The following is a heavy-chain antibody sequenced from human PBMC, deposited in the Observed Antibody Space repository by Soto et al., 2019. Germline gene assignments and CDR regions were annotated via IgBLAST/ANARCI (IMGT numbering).Heavy chain of an antibody. V-gene: IGHV3-30-3*01. CDR3: ARDYYKYYDSSGYYRSPAY. CDR2: ISYDGSDK. J-gene: IGHJ4*02. Sequence: PGGSLTLSCQASGLTFTSFSMHSVTRAPGKGLEWVALISYDGSDKDYADSVKGRFTISRDNSRNTLFLQMNSLRAEDTAVYYCARDYYKYYDSSGYYRSPAYWGQGTLVTVSS. D-gene: IGHD3-22*01. CDR1: GLTFTSFS.